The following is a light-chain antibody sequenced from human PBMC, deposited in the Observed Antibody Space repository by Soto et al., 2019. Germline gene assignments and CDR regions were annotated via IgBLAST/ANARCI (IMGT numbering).Light chain of an antibody. CDR1: NIGSKN. Sequence: SSELTQPLSVSVALGQTARITCGGNNIGSKNVHWYQQKPGQAPVLVIYRDSNRPSGIPERFSGSNSGNTATLTISRAQAGDEADYYCQVWDSSTVGVVFGGGTKLTVL. CDR2: RDS. CDR3: QVWDSSTVGVV. J-gene: IGLJ2*01. V-gene: IGLV3-9*01.